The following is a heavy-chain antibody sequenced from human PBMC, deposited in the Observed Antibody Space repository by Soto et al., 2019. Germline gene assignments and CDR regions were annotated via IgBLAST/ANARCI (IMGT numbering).Heavy chain of an antibody. J-gene: IGHJ3*01. CDR1: GFTFNTYA. D-gene: IGHD2-21*02. Sequence: GGALRLSCAASGFTFNTYAMNWVRQVPGKGLEWVASISGGGGSTYYADSVKGRFTISRDTSKNTLYLQMNSLSAEDTAVYYCAKGFIVVVTAIRPDDNFDVWGQGTMVTVSS. V-gene: IGHV3-23*01. CDR2: ISGGGGST. CDR3: AKGFIVVVTAIRPDDNFDV.